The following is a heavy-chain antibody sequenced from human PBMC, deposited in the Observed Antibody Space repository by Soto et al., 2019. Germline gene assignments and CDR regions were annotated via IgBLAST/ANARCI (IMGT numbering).Heavy chain of an antibody. Sequence: EVQLVESGGGLVQPGGSLRLSCAASGFTFSSYSMNWVRQAPGKGLEWVSYISSSSSTIYYADSVKGRFTISRDNAKYSLHLQMNSLRAEDTAVYYCARHPERIAEIGWFDPWGQGTLVTVSS. CDR3: ARHPERIAEIGWFDP. D-gene: IGHD6-13*01. V-gene: IGHV3-48*01. CDR2: ISSSSSTI. J-gene: IGHJ5*02. CDR1: GFTFSSYS.